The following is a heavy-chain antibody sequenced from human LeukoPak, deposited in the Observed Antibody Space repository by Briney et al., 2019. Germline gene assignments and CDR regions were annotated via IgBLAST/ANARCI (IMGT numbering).Heavy chain of an antibody. J-gene: IGHJ4*02. CDR1: GYTFTSYG. CDR3: ASHESSSWAFDY. D-gene: IGHD6-13*01. Sequence: ASVKVSCKASGYTFTSYGISWVRQATGQGLEWMGWMNPNSGNTGYAQKFQGRVTMTRNTSISTAYMELSSLRSDDTAVYYCASHESSSWAFDYWGQGTLVTVSS. V-gene: IGHV1-8*02. CDR2: MNPNSGNT.